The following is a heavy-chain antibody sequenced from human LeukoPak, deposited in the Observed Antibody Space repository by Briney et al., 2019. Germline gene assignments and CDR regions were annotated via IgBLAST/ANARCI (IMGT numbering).Heavy chain of an antibody. J-gene: IGHJ4*02. V-gene: IGHV3-7*01. CDR1: GFTFSSYW. Sequence: SGGSLRLSCAASGFTFSSYWMSWVRQAPGKGLEWVANIKQDGSEKYYVDSVKGRFTISRDNAKNSLYLRMNSLRAEDTAVYYCARDLAVAGTAQFDYWGQGTLVTVSS. D-gene: IGHD6-19*01. CDR2: IKQDGSEK. CDR3: ARDLAVAGTAQFDY.